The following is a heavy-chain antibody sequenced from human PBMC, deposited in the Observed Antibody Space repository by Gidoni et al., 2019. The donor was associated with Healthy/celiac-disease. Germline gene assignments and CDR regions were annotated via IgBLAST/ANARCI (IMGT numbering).Heavy chain of an antibody. CDR3: ARDGGPSYCDY. J-gene: IGHJ4*02. D-gene: IGHD3-16*01. CDR2: ISYDGSNK. V-gene: IGHV3-30*04. CDR1: GFTFSSYA. Sequence: QVQLVESGGGVVQPGRSLRLSFSASGFTFSSYAMHWVRQAPGKGLEWVAVISYDGSNKYYADSVKGRFTISRDNSKNTLYLQMNSRRAEDTAVYYWARDGGPSYCDYWGQGTLVTVSS.